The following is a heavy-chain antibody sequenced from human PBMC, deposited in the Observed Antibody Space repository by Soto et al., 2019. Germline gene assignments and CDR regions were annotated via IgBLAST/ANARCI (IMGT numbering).Heavy chain of an antibody. CDR2: IYPGDSDT. D-gene: IGHD7-27*01. CDR1: GYSFTSYW. Sequence: PGESLKISCKGSGYSFTSYWIGWVRQMPGKGLEWMGIIYPGDSDTRYSPSFQGQVTISADKSISTAYLQWSSLKASDTAMYYCARLGLGPRAQYYFDYWGQGTLVTVSS. CDR3: ARLGLGPRAQYYFDY. V-gene: IGHV5-51*01. J-gene: IGHJ4*02.